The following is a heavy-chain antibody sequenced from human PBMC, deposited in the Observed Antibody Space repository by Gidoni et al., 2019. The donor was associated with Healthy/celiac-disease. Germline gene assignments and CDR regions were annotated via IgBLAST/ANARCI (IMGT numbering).Heavy chain of an antibody. CDR2: IYSSGST. Sequence: QVQLQESGPGLVKPSETLSLTCTVSGGSISSYYWSWIRQPPGKGLEWIGYIYSSGSTNYNPSPKSRVTISVDPSKNQFSRKLSFVTAADTAVYYCARAAEWGSSWGGGYYYYMDVWGKGTTVTVSS. V-gene: IGHV4-59*01. CDR3: ARAAEWGSSWGGGYYYYMDV. CDR1: GGSISSYY. D-gene: IGHD6-13*01. J-gene: IGHJ6*03.